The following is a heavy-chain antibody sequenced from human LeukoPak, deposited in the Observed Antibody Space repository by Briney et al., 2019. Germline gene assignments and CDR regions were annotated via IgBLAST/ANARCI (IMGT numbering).Heavy chain of an antibody. CDR1: GGSFSGYY. CDR2: INHSGST. CDR3: SGGYPYYYYGMDV. Sequence: PETLSLTCAVYGGSFSGYYWSWIRQPPGKGLEWIGEINHSGSTNYNPSLKSRVTISVDTSKNQFSLKLSSVTAADTAVYYCSGGYPYYYYGMDVWGQGTTVTVSS. V-gene: IGHV4-34*01. J-gene: IGHJ6*02.